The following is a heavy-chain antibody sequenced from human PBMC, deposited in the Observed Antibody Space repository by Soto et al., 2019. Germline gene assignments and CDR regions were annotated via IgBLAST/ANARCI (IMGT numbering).Heavy chain of an antibody. J-gene: IGHJ6*02. CDR2: INTDGTVT. CDR1: KFMVREYW. Sequence: GSLRLSCVASKFMVREYWMHWVRQTQGKGLVWVSRINTDGTVTNYADSVKGRFTISRDNAKSTLYLQMNSLRGEDTALYYCARPNGYYYYYSMDVWGQGTTVTVSS. V-gene: IGHV3-74*01. D-gene: IGHD2-8*01. CDR3: ARPNGYYYYYSMDV.